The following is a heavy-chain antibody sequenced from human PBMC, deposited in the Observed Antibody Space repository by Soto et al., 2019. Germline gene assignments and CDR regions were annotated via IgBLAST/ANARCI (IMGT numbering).Heavy chain of an antibody. J-gene: IGHJ4*02. D-gene: IGHD6-13*01. CDR1: GFTFSSYA. V-gene: IGHV3-23*01. CDR2: ISGSGGST. CDR3: ARRTSSWSFDY. Sequence: EVQLLESGGGLVQLGGSLRLSCAASGFTFSSYAMSWVRQAPGKGLEWVSAISGSGGSTYYADSVKGRFTFSRDNSKNTLSLQMNSLRAEDTAVYYCARRTSSWSFDYWGQGTLVTVSS.